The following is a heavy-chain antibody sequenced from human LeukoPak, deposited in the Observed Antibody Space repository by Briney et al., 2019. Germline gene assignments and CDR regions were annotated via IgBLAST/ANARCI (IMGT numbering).Heavy chain of an antibody. CDR3: ARHGTTGAHQYYYYMDV. Sequence: ASVKVSCKVSGYTLTELSMHWVRQAPGKGLEWMGGFDPEDGETIYAQKFQGRVTITADESTSTAYMELSSLRSEDTAVYYCARHGTTGAHQYYYYMDVWGKGTTVTISS. CDR1: GYTLTELS. J-gene: IGHJ6*03. V-gene: IGHV1-24*01. CDR2: FDPEDGET. D-gene: IGHD1-1*01.